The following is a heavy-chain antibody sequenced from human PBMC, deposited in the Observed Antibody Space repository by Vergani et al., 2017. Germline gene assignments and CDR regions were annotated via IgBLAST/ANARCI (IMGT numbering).Heavy chain of an antibody. D-gene: IGHD2-21*02. CDR1: GFTFSSYA. J-gene: IGHJ4*02. CDR3: ARRPGGGVTTFLD. Sequence: EVQLLESGGGLVQPGGSLRLSCAASGFTFSSYAMSWVRQAPGKGLEWVSASSGSGGSTYYADSVKGRFTISRDNSKSTLFLQMNSLRVGDTAVYYCARRPGGGVTTFLDWGQGTLITVSS. V-gene: IGHV3-23*01. CDR2: SSGSGGST.